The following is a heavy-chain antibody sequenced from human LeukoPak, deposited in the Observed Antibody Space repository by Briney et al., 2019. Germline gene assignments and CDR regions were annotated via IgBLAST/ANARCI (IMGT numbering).Heavy chain of an antibody. CDR1: GFTFSSYI. CDR3: ARDPGSLGIAVAGDDY. D-gene: IGHD6-19*01. J-gene: IGHJ4*02. Sequence: PGGSLRLSCAASGFTFSSYIMNWVRQAPGKGLEWVSYISSSSSTIYYADSVKGRFTISRDNAKNSLYLQMNSLRAEDTAVYYCARDPGSLGIAVAGDDYWGQGTLVTVSS. V-gene: IGHV3-48*01. CDR2: ISSSSSTI.